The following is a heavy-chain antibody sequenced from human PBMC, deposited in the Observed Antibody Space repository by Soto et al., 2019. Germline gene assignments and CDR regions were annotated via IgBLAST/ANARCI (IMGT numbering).Heavy chain of an antibody. Sequence: TLSLTCTVSGGSISSGGYYWSWIRQHPGKGLEWIGYIYYSGSTYYNPSLKSRVTISVGTSKNQFSLKLSSVTAADTAVYYCARAVTIFYAFDIWGQGTMVTVSS. CDR1: GGSISSGGYY. CDR2: IYYSGST. D-gene: IGHD3-3*01. CDR3: ARAVTIFYAFDI. V-gene: IGHV4-31*03. J-gene: IGHJ3*02.